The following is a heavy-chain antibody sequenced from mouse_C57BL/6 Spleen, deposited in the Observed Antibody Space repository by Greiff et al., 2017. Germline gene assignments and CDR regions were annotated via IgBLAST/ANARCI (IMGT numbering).Heavy chain of an antibody. Sequence: EVKLMESGGGLVQPGGSLSLSCAASGFTFTDYYMSWVRQPPGKALEWLGFIRNKANGYTTEYSASVKGRFTISRDNSQSILYLQMNALRAEDSATYYCARYDDPLAMDYWGQGTSVTVSS. CDR2: IRNKANGYTT. V-gene: IGHV7-3*01. CDR1: GFTFTDYY. CDR3: ARYDDPLAMDY. D-gene: IGHD2-3*01. J-gene: IGHJ4*01.